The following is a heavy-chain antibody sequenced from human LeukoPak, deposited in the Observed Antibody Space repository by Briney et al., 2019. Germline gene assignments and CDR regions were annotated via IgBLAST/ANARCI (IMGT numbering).Heavy chain of an antibody. CDR1: GFTFSSYG. V-gene: IGHV3-30*02. J-gene: IGHJ4*02. Sequence: PGGSLRLSCAASGFTFSSYGMHWVRQAPGKGLEWVAFIQYDGSNKYYADSVKGRFTISRDDSKNTLYLQMNSLRAEDTAAYYCAKDPRLLWFGELDYFDYWGQGTLVTVSS. CDR3: AKDPRLLWFGELDYFDY. D-gene: IGHD3-10*01. CDR2: IQYDGSNK.